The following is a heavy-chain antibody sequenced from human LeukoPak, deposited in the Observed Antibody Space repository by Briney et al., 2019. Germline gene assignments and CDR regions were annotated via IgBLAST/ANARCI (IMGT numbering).Heavy chain of an antibody. Sequence: ASVKVSCKASGYTFTSYGISWVRQAPGQGLEWMGWISAYNGNTNYAQKLQGRVTMTTDTSTSTAYMELRSLRSDDTAVYYCARAYSSGWYGLYYYYYMDVWGKGTTVTFSS. CDR1: GYTFTSYG. V-gene: IGHV1-18*01. CDR3: ARAYSSGWYGLYYYYYMDV. CDR2: ISAYNGNT. J-gene: IGHJ6*03. D-gene: IGHD6-19*01.